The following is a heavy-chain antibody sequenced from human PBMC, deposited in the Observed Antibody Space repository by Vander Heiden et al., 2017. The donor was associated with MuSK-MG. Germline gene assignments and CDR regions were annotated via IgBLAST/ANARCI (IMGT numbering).Heavy chain of an antibody. CDR2: INPRGGS. CDR3: ARGDKGARLAN. V-gene: IGHV4-34*01. CDR1: GGSFSGYY. D-gene: IGHD1-26*01. J-gene: IGHJ4*02. Sequence: QVQLQQWGAGLLQPSETLSLTCAVYGGSFSGYYCSWIRLSPGKGLEWIGEINPRGGSEYSPSLRGRVTLSVDTSTNQFSLKLNSVTAADTAVYYCARGDKGARLANWGQGTLVTVSS.